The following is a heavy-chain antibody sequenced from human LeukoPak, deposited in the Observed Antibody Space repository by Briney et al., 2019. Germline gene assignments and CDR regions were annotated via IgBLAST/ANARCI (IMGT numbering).Heavy chain of an antibody. Sequence: PSETLSLTCTVSGGSISSYYWSWIRQPPGKGLEWIGCIYYSGSTNYNPSLKSRVTISVDTSKNQFSLKLSSVTAADTAVYYCARTTYYYDSSGYYRFTVFDYWGQGTLVTVSS. CDR2: IYYSGST. CDR3: ARTTYYYDSSGYYRFTVFDY. J-gene: IGHJ4*02. D-gene: IGHD3-22*01. V-gene: IGHV4-59*08. CDR1: GGSISSYY.